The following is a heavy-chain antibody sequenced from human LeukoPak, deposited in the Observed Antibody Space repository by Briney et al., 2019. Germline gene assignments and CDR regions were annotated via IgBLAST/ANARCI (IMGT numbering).Heavy chain of an antibody. J-gene: IGHJ4*02. CDR2: IYSDNT. CDR3: AKDGAYGDHTIYYFDY. Sequence: GGSLRLSCTVSGFTVSSNSMSWVRQAPGKGLEWVSFIYSDNTHYSDSVKGRFTISRDNSKNTLYLQMNSLRAEDTAVYYCAKDGAYGDHTIYYFDYWGQGTLVTVSS. D-gene: IGHD4-17*01. V-gene: IGHV3-66*03. CDR1: GFTVSSNS.